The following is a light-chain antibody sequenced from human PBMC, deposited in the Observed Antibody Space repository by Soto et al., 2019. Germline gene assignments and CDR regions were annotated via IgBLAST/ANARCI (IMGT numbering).Light chain of an antibody. CDR3: FSFTTTSTHV. J-gene: IGLJ1*01. CDR2: SNN. V-gene: IGLV1-44*01. Sequence: QSVLSQPPSASGTPGQRVTISCSGSSSNIGSNAVSWYQHLPGTAPKLLIYSNNQRPSGVPGRFSGSKSGSSASLAISGLQVEDEAEYFCFSFTTTSTHVFGTGTKLTVL. CDR1: SSNIGSNA.